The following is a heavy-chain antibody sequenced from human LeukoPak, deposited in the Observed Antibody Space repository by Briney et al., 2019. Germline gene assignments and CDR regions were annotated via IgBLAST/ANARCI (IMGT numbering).Heavy chain of an antibody. Sequence: ASVKVSRKASGYTFTGYYMHWVRQAPGQGLEWMGWINPNSGGTNYAQKFQGRVTMTRDTSISTAYMELSRLRSDDTAVYYCARVACGGDCYSHWFDPWGQGTLVTVSS. J-gene: IGHJ5*02. D-gene: IGHD2-21*01. CDR2: INPNSGGT. CDR1: GYTFTGYY. CDR3: ARVACGGDCYSHWFDP. V-gene: IGHV1-2*02.